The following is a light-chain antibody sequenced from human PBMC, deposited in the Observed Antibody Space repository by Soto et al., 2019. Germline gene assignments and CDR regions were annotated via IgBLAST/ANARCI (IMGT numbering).Light chain of an antibody. CDR1: SSNIGSNT. CDR2: SNN. CDR3: AAWDDSLNGV. V-gene: IGLV1-44*01. Sequence: QAVGTQPPSASGTPGQRVTISCSGSSSNIGSNTVNWYQQLPGTAPTLLIYSNNQRPSGVPDRFSGSKSGTSASLAISGLQSEDEADYYCAAWDDSLNGVFGGGTKLTVL. J-gene: IGLJ3*02.